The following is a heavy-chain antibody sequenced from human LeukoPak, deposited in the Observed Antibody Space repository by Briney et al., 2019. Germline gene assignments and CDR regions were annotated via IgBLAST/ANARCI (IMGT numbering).Heavy chain of an antibody. V-gene: IGHV1-18*01. CDR2: ISSSTGNT. D-gene: IGHD2-2*01. CDR1: GYKFNNYG. CDR3: VRLPLGYCSSTSCLD. Sequence: GASVKVSCKASGYKFNNYGISWVRQAPGQGLEWMGWISSSTGNTKYAQKLQDRVTMTTDTSTSTAYLYLRNLRSDDTAVYYCVRLPLGYCSSTSCLDWGQGTLVTVSS. J-gene: IGHJ4*02.